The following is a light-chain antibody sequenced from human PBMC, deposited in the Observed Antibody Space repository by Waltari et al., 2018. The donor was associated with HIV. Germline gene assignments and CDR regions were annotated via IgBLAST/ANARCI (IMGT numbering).Light chain of an antibody. CDR3: QQTYSTLLFT. CDR1: QSISNY. J-gene: IGKJ3*01. Sequence: DIQMTQSPSSLSASVGDRVTITCRASQSISNYLNWYQQKPVQAPKLLIYSSSSLQSGVPSRFSGSGSGTDFTLTISSLQPEDFATYYCQQTYSTLLFTFGPGTKVDI. V-gene: IGKV1-39*01. CDR2: SSS.